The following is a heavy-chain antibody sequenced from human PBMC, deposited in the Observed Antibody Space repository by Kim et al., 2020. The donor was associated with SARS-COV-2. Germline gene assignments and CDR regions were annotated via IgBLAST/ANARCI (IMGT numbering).Heavy chain of an antibody. CDR1: GGSVSSGSYY. CDR2: IYYSGST. CDR3: ARYEPRIKYYYDSSGYHP. J-gene: IGHJ5*02. D-gene: IGHD3-22*01. V-gene: IGHV4-61*01. Sequence: SETLSLTCTVSGGSVSSGSYYWSWIRQPPGKGLEWIGYIYYSGSTNYNPSLKSRVTISVDTSKNQFSLKLSSVTAADTAVYYCARYEPRIKYYYDSSGYHPWGQGTLVTVSS.